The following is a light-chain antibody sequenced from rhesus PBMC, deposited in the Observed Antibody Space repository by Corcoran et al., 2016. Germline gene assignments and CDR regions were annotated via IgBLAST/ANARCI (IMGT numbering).Light chain of an antibody. CDR1: QSLVYSDGKTY. V-gene: IGKV2-82*02. J-gene: IGKJ4*01. CDR2: LVS. Sequence: DIVMTQTPLSLPVTLGEPASISCRSSQSLVYSDGKTYLYWYLQKSGHFPQLLMYLVSKRASGVPDKFSGSGSGTDFTLKISRVEAEDVGVYYCMQALRSPLTFGGGTKVEIK. CDR3: MQALRSPLT.